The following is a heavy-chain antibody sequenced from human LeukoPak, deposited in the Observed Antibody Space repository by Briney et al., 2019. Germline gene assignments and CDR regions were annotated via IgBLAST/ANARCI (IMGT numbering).Heavy chain of an antibody. CDR2: IWYNGSSK. J-gene: IGHJ4*02. Sequence: PGGSLRLSCVASGFTFSSYGMHWVRQAPGKGLEWVAVIWYNGSSKFYADSVKGRFTVSRDRSENTLYLQMNSLRVEDTAVYFCARDSTTMVTFFDYWGQGTLVSVSA. V-gene: IGHV3-33*01. CDR1: GFTFSSYG. D-gene: IGHD5-18*01. CDR3: ARDSTTMVTFFDY.